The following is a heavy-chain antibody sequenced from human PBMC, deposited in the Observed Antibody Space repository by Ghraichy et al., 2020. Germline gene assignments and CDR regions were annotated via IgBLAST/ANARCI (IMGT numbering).Heavy chain of an antibody. V-gene: IGHV3-30*02. J-gene: IGHJ5*02. CDR3: AKDWKTGWTNWFDP. CDR1: GFTFSDYG. D-gene: IGHD6-19*01. CDR2: IRFDGSEI. Sequence: GGSLRLSCAASGFTFSDYGMHWVRQAPGEGLEWVAFIRFDGSEIYYTDSVKGRFTISRDNSKNTLYLQMNNLRADDTAVYYCAKDWKTGWTNWFDPWGQGRLVTVSS.